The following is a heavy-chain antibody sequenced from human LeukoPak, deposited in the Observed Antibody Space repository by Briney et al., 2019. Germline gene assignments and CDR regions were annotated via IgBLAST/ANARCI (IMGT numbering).Heavy chain of an antibody. J-gene: IGHJ4*02. CDR3: ARDISGYGTPYYFDY. Sequence: GGSLRLSCAASGFTFSDYYMSWIRQAPGKGLEWVSYISSSGRTIYYADPVKGRFTISRDNAKNSLYLQMNSLRAEDTAVYYCARDISGYGTPYYFDYWGQGTLVTVSS. V-gene: IGHV3-11*01. CDR2: ISSSGRTI. CDR1: GFTFSDYY. D-gene: IGHD5-12*01.